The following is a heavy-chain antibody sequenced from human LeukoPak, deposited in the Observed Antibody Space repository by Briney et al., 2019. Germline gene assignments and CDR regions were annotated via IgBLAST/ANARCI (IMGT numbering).Heavy chain of an antibody. J-gene: IGHJ4*02. D-gene: IGHD2-15*01. CDR2: ISGSGGST. V-gene: IGHV3-23*01. CDR1: GFTLSTCW. CDR3: AKRLVVLDY. Sequence: GRSLRLSCTASGFTLSTCWMSWVRQIPGKGLEWVSAISGSGGSTYYADSVKGRFTISRDNSKNTLYLQMNSLRAEDTAVYYCAKRLVVLDYWGQGTLVTVSS.